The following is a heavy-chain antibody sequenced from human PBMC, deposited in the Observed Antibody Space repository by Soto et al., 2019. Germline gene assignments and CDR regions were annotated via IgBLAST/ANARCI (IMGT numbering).Heavy chain of an antibody. CDR3: ARASSTWYPTQLDY. CDR1: GGSFSGYY. J-gene: IGHJ4*02. CDR2: INHSGST. D-gene: IGHD6-13*01. V-gene: IGHV4-34*01. Sequence: SETLSLTCAVYGGSFSGYYWSWIRQPPGKGLEWIGEINHSGSTNYNPSLMSRVTISVDTSKSQFSLALSSVTAADTAVYYCARASSTWYPTQLDYWGQGTLVTVSS.